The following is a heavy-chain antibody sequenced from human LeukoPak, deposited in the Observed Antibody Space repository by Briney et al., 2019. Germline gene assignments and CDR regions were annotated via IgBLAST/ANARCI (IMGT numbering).Heavy chain of an antibody. D-gene: IGHD6-6*01. CDR2: ISGSSTYI. Sequence: GGSLRLSCAASGFTFTDYSMNWVRQAPGKGLEWVSSISGSSTYIYYADSVEGRFTISRDNAKNSLYLQMNSLRAEDTAVYYCARDGGPGRLVEEFEYWGQGALVTVSS. J-gene: IGHJ4*02. V-gene: IGHV3-21*01. CDR3: ARDGGPGRLVEEFEY. CDR1: GFTFTDYS.